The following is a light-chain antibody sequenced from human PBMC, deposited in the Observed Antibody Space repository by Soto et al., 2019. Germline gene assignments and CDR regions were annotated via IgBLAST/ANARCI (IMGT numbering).Light chain of an antibody. Sequence: QAVLVQPASVSGSPGQSITISCAGTNRDVGGYNYVSWYQQYPGKAPKLIIYEVTYRPSGVSNRFSGSKSGNTASLTISGLQAEDEADYYCSSYSSSSALDVIFGGGTKLTVL. V-gene: IGLV2-14*01. CDR2: EVT. J-gene: IGLJ2*01. CDR1: NRDVGGYNY. CDR3: SSYSSSSALDVI.